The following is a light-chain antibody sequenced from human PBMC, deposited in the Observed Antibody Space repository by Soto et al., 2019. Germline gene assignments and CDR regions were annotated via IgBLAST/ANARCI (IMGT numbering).Light chain of an antibody. V-gene: IGKV3-11*01. CDR1: QSVSSY. Sequence: EIVLTQSPATLSLSPGERATPSCRASQSVSSYLAWYQQKPGQAPRLLIYDASNRATGIPARFSGSGSGTDFTLTISSLEPEDFAVYYCQQRSHWPPITFGQGTRLEIK. J-gene: IGKJ5*01. CDR2: DAS. CDR3: QQRSHWPPIT.